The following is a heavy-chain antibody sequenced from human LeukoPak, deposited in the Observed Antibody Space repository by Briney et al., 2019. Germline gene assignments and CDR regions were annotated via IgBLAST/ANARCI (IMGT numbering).Heavy chain of an antibody. J-gene: IGHJ6*02. CDR2: IYYSGST. CDR1: GGSISSYY. D-gene: IGHD6-13*01. CDR3: AGDTGYSSSWPSYYYYYGMDV. Sequence: SETLSLTCTVSGGSISSYYWSWIRQPPGKGLEWIGYIYYSGSTNYNPSLKSRVTISVDTSKNQFSLKLSSVTAADTAVYYCAGDTGYSSSWPSYYYYYGMDVWGQGTTVTVSS. V-gene: IGHV4-59*01.